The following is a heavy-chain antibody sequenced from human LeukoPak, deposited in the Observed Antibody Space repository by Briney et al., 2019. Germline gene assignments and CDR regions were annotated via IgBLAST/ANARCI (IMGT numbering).Heavy chain of an antibody. CDR1: GYTFTNYD. Sequence: GASVRASCKTSGYTFTNYDIYWVRQAPGQGLECMGWISGYTGDTKYAQILQGRLTVTTDTSTSTAYMELRSLTYDDTAVYYCARAGYCGDGGCRGGSAFDVWGQGTMVTVSS. J-gene: IGHJ3*01. V-gene: IGHV1-18*01. CDR3: ARAGYCGDGGCRGGSAFDV. CDR2: ISGYTGDT. D-gene: IGHD2-15*01.